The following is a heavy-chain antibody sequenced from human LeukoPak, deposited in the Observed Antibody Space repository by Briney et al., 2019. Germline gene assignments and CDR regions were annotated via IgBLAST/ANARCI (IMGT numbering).Heavy chain of an antibody. Sequence: ASVKVSCKASGYTFTSYGISWVRQAPGQGLEWMGWISAYNGNTNYAQKLQGRVTMTADTSTSTAYMELRSLRSDDTAVYYCARSGWHCSSTSCYDFDLWGQGTLVAVSS. D-gene: IGHD2-2*01. V-gene: IGHV1-18*01. J-gene: IGHJ3*01. CDR2: ISAYNGNT. CDR3: ARSGWHCSSTSCYDFDL. CDR1: GYTFTSYG.